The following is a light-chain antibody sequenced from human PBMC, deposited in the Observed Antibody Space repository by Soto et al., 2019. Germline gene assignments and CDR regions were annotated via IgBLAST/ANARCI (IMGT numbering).Light chain of an antibody. CDR1: QSINSW. J-gene: IGKJ1*01. V-gene: IGKV1-5*01. CDR2: DAS. CDR3: QQYDSYSPS. Sequence: IPMTQSPSTLTASVGDRVTITCRASQSINSWLAWYQQKPGKAPNLLIYDASSLESGVPSRFSGSGSGTEVTLTISSLQPDDFATDYCQQYDSYSPSFGQGTKVEIK.